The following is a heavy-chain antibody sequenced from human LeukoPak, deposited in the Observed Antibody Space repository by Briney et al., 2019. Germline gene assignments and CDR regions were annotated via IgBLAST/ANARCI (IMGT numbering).Heavy chain of an antibody. CDR2: IKQDGSEK. Sequence: GGSLRLSCAASGFTFSSYWMSWVRQAPGKGLEWVANIKQDGSEKYYVDSVKGRFTISRDNAKNSLYLQMNSLRAEDTAVYYCAVSLLWFGELSGRFDYWGQGTLVTVSS. D-gene: IGHD3-10*01. CDR3: AVSLLWFGELSGRFDY. V-gene: IGHV3-7*01. CDR1: GFTFSSYW. J-gene: IGHJ4*02.